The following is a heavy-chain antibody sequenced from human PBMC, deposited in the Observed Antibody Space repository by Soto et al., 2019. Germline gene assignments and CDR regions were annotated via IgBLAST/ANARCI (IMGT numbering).Heavy chain of an antibody. V-gene: IGHV4-39*01. D-gene: IGHD5-18*01. J-gene: IGHJ4*02. Sequence: QLQLQESGPGLVKPSETLSLTCTVSGGSISSSSYYWGWIRQPPGKGLEWIGSIHYSESTYYNPSLKGRVTLSVAKAKNQFSLKLSSVTAADTAVYYFARQPGYGLYHCDYWGQGTLVTVSS. CDR2: IHYSEST. CDR1: GGSISSSSYY. CDR3: ARQPGYGLYHCDY.